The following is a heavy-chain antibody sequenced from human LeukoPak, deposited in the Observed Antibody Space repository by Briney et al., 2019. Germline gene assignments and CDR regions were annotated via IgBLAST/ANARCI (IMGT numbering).Heavy chain of an antibody. CDR3: AKGDYDFWSGYPYYYGMDV. V-gene: IGHV3-74*01. J-gene: IGHJ6*02. Sequence: GGSLRLSCAASGFTFSSYWMHWVRQAPGKGLVWVSRINSDGSSTSYADSVKGRFTISRDNAENTLYLQMNSLRAEDTAVYYCAKGDYDFWSGYPYYYGMDVWGQGTTVTVSS. CDR1: GFTFSSYW. D-gene: IGHD3-3*01. CDR2: INSDGSST.